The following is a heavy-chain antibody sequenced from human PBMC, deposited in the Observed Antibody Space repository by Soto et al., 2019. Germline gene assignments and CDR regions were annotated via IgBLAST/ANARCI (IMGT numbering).Heavy chain of an antibody. Sequence: QVQLQQWGAGLLKPSETLSLTCAVYGGSFSGYQWSWIRQTPGKGLEWIGEINDSGNSNYNPSLKSRVTILIGPPKKQISLKMSSVTAADTAVYSCARGLILWFGELSRRGGYYYCFDVWGKGTPVIVSS. D-gene: IGHD3-10*01. V-gene: IGHV4-34*01. J-gene: IGHJ6*03. CDR3: ARGLILWFGELSRRGGYYYCFDV. CDR1: GGSFSGYQ. CDR2: INDSGNS.